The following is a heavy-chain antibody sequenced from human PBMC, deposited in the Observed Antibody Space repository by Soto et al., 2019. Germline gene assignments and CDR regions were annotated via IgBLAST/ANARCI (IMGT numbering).Heavy chain of an antibody. Sequence: SETLSLTCAVYGGSFSGYYWSWIRQPPGKGLEWIGEINHSGSTDYNPSLKSRVTISVDTSKNQFSLKLSSVTAADTAVYYCAIGWYYYDSSGYRYYYYGMDVWGQGTTVTVSS. CDR2: INHSGST. D-gene: IGHD3-22*01. CDR1: GGSFSGYY. V-gene: IGHV4-34*01. CDR3: AIGWYYYDSSGYRYYYYGMDV. J-gene: IGHJ6*02.